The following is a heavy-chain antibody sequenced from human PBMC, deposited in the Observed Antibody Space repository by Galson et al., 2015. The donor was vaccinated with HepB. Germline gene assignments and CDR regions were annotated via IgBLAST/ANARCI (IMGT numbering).Heavy chain of an antibody. D-gene: IGHD2-15*01. CDR2: ISGSGGST. CDR1: GFTFSSYA. J-gene: IGHJ6*03. Sequence: SLRLSCAASGFTFSSYAMSWVRQAPGKGLEWVSGISGSGGSTDYADSVKGRFTISRDNSRNTLYVQMNSLRAEDTAVYYCAKSGGNSYYYYMDVWGKGTTVTVSS. CDR3: AKSGGNSYYYYMDV. V-gene: IGHV3-23*01.